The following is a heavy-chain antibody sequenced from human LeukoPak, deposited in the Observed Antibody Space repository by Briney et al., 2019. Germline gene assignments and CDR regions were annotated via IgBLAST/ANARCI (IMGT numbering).Heavy chain of an antibody. D-gene: IGHD3-10*01. CDR2: ISYDGSDK. V-gene: IGHV3-30*18. CDR1: GFTFSSYA. CDR3: AKDSVFSYYVSGSYRYFDY. J-gene: IGHJ4*02. Sequence: GGSLRLSCAASGFTFSSYAMHWVRQAPGKGLEWVALISYDGSDKYYADSVKGRFTISRDNSKNTPYMQMNSLRDEDTAVYYCAKDSVFSYYVSGSYRYFDYWGQGTLVTVSS.